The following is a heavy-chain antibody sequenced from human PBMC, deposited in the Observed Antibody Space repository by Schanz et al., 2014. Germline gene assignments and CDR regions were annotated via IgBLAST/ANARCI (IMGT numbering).Heavy chain of an antibody. CDR3: DTFCTLVSAEL. CDR2: ISGRGATT. CDR1: GFTFISYA. J-gene: IGHJ2*01. V-gene: IGHV3-23*01. Sequence: LSCAASGFTFISYAMSWFRQSPVKGLEWASVISGRGATTYYADSVKGRFTISRDSLRNSVYFDMRSLSAEDTLVYNRDTFCTLVSAELWG. D-gene: IGHD2-8*01.